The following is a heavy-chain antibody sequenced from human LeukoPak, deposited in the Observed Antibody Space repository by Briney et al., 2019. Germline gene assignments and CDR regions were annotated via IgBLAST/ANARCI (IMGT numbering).Heavy chain of an antibody. V-gene: IGHV4-39*01. CDR1: GGSIRSDSYA. CDR3: AGINYGSGSYRKYYYYMDV. J-gene: IGHJ6*03. Sequence: PSETLSLTCTVSGGSIRSDSYAGGWIRQPPGKGLEWIGTVLYSGSTYHNPSLKSRVTISVDTSKNQFSLKLTSVTAADTAVYYCAGINYGSGSYRKYYYYMDVWGKGTTVTISS. D-gene: IGHD3-10*01. CDR2: VLYSGST.